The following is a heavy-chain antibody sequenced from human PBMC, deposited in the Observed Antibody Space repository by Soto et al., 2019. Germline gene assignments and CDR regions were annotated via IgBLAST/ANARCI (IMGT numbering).Heavy chain of an antibody. J-gene: IGHJ4*02. CDR2: IYYSGST. CDR1: GGSISSYY. V-gene: IGHV4-59*01. CDR3: ARRKNDYGDYGALDY. D-gene: IGHD4-17*01. Sequence: QVQLQESGPGLVKPSETLSLTCTVSGGSISSYYWSWIRQPPGKGLEWIGYIYYSGSTNYNPSLKSRVTISVDTSKNQFSLQLSSVTAADTAVYYCARRKNDYGDYGALDYWGQGTLVTVSS.